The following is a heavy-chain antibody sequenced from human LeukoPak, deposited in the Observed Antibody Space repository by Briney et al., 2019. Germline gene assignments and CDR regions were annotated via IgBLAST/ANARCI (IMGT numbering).Heavy chain of an antibody. D-gene: IGHD2-2*01. CDR1: GFLVSSNY. Sequence: PGGSLRLSCAVSGFLVSSNYMSWVRQAPGKGLEWVSVIYSGGNTDYADSVKGRFTISSDNSKNTLYLHMTGLKVEDTAVYYCARGIGYAPRRHYFDHWGQGVQVIASS. J-gene: IGHJ4*02. CDR3: ARGIGYAPRRHYFDH. V-gene: IGHV3-53*01. CDR2: IYSGGNT.